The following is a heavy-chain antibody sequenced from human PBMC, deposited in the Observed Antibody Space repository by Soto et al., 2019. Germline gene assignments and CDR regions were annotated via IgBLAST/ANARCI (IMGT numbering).Heavy chain of an antibody. J-gene: IGHJ6*02. CDR3: ARDIVVVPAAMEDYHYGMDV. V-gene: IGHV1-18*01. Sequence: ASVKVSCKASGYTFTSYGISWVRQAPGQGLEWMGWISAYNGNTNYAQKLQGRVTMTTDTSTSTAYMELRSLRSDDTAVYYCARDIVVVPAAMEDYHYGMDVWGQGTTVTVSS. D-gene: IGHD2-2*01. CDR2: ISAYNGNT. CDR1: GYTFTSYG.